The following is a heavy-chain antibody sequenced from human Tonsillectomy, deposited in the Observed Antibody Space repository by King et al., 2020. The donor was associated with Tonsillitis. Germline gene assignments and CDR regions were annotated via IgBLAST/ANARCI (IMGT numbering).Heavy chain of an antibody. CDR3: VYGMDV. CDR2: IHDSGST. J-gene: IGHJ6*02. Sequence: QLQESGPGLVKPSETLSLTCTVSGASISSSTYYWGWIRQPPGKGLEWIGSIHDSGSTYYKPSLKSRVTISVDTTKNQFSLKLTSVTAADTAVYYSVYGMDVWGQGTTVTVSS. V-gene: IGHV4-39*01. CDR1: GASISSSTYY.